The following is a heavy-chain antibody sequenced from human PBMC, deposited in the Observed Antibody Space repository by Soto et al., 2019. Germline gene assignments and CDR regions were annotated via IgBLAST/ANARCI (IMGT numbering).Heavy chain of an antibody. CDR2: VFYSGST. CDR1: GGSINSGDYY. CDR3: AREGFYDRKIDY. J-gene: IGHJ4*02. V-gene: IGHV4-30-4*01. D-gene: IGHD2-2*01. Sequence: LSLTCTVSGGSINSGDYYWGWIRQPPGKGLEWIGYVFYSGSTYYNPSLQSRVSISIDTSKNQFSLKLTSVTAADTAVYYCAREGFYDRKIDYWGQGILVTVSS.